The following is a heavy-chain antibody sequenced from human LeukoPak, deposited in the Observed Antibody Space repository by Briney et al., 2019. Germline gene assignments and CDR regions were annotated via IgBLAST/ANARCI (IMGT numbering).Heavy chain of an antibody. Sequence: GGSLGLSCAASGFTFSDYYMSWIRQAPGKGLEWVSYISSSSSYTNYADSVKGRFTISRDNAKNSLYLQMNSLRAEDTAIYYCARTQCPGASCYSDAFDFLRQATMVTVSS. CDR2: ISSSSSYT. V-gene: IGHV3-11*03. J-gene: IGHJ3*01. D-gene: IGHD2-15*01. CDR1: GFTFSDYY. CDR3: ARTQCPGASCYSDAFDF.